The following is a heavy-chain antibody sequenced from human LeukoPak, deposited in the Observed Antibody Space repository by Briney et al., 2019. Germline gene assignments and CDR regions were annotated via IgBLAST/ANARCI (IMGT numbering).Heavy chain of an antibody. CDR1: GFTFDDYA. V-gene: IGHV3-9*01. CDR3: AKGSTLEGGLDY. CDR2: ISWNSGSI. J-gene: IGHJ4*02. D-gene: IGHD3-16*01. Sequence: GRSLRLSCAASGFTFDDYAMHWVRQAPGKGLEWVSGISWNSGSIGYADSVKGRFTISRDSAKNSLYLQMNSLRAEDTALYYCAKGSTLEGGLDYWGQGTLVTVSS.